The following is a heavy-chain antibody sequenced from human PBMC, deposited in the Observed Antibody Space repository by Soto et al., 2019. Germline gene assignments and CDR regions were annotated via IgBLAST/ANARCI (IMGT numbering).Heavy chain of an antibody. J-gene: IGHJ5*02. V-gene: IGHV3-23*01. Sequence: VQLLESGGGLVQPGGSLRLSCAASGFTFSSYAMSWVRQAPGKGLEWVSAISGSGGSTYYADSVKGRFTISRDNSKNTLYLQMNSLRAEDTAVYYCAKVLQQLTEVGWFDPWAQGTLVTVSS. CDR2: ISGSGGST. D-gene: IGHD6-13*01. CDR3: AKVLQQLTEVGWFDP. CDR1: GFTFSSYA.